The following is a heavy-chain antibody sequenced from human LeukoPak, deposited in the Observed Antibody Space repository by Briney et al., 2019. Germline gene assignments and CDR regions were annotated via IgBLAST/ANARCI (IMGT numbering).Heavy chain of an antibody. CDR1: GFTFSSYS. Sequence: GGSLRLSCAASGFTFSSYSMNWVRQAPGKGLEWVPAISSTGSTIFYADSLKGRFTISRDNAKNSLYLQMTSLRAEDTAVYYCARPGPATTNSYGMDVWGQGTTVTVSS. D-gene: IGHD1-26*01. V-gene: IGHV3-21*01. CDR2: ISSTGSTI. CDR3: ARPGPATTNSYGMDV. J-gene: IGHJ6*02.